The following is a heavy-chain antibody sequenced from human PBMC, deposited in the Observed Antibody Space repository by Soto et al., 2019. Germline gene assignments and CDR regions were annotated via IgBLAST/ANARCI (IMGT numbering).Heavy chain of an antibody. CDR2: ISFDGRCK. D-gene: IGHD3-10*02. Sequence: LRLSCVASGFSFSNYGMHRVRQAPGKGLVGVAGISFDGRCKDLADFVKGRCTISRDRSKNTVSLQMNSLRLDDTAVYYCATDGPPFAGDVRAWLNPFGQRTRVTVAS. J-gene: IGHJ5*02. CDR3: ATDGPPFAGDVRAWLNP. CDR1: GFSFSNYG. V-gene: IGHV3-30*03.